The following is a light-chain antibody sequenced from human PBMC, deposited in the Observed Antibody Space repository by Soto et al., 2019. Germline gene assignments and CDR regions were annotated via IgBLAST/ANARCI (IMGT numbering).Light chain of an antibody. V-gene: IGKV3-20*01. Sequence: IALAQSPGTLSLSPGERATLSCRASQSISSNYLAWYQQKPGQAPRLLIYGASSRATGIPDRFSGSGSGTDFTLTINRLEPEDFAVFYCQQYGSPGTFGQGTKVDIK. CDR2: GAS. CDR3: QQYGSPGT. J-gene: IGKJ2*01. CDR1: QSISSNY.